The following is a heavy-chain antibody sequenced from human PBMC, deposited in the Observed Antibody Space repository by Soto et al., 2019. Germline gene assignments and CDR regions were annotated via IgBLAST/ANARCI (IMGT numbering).Heavy chain of an antibody. Sequence: GASVKLSSKASGVSFTSYTISSPRHAPGQGLEWMGRIIPILGIANYAQKFQGRVTITADKSTSTAYMELSSLRSEDTAVYYCARACSGGSCYHDAFDIWGQGTMDPVSS. CDR2: IIPILGIA. V-gene: IGHV1-69*02. CDR3: ARACSGGSCYHDAFDI. D-gene: IGHD2-15*01. CDR1: GVSFTSYT. J-gene: IGHJ3*02.